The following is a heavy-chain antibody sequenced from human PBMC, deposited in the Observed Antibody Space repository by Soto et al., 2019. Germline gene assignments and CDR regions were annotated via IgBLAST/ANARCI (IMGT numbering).Heavy chain of an antibody. CDR3: ARDLWGYCGTDCYPLDV. Sequence: PSETLSLTCAVSGASISSSNWWSWVRQPPGKGLEWIGEMYHTGNTNYNPSLKSRVTISVDKSKNQLSLRLNSVTAADTAVYYCARDLWGYCGTDCYPLDVWGQGTTVTVSS. CDR2: MYHTGNT. CDR1: GASISSSNW. V-gene: IGHV4-4*02. J-gene: IGHJ6*02. D-gene: IGHD2-21*02.